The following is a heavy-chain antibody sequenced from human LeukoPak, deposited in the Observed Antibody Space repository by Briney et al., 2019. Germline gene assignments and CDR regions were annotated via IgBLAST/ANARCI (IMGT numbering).Heavy chain of an antibody. Sequence: PSETLSLTCTVSGGSISSYYWSWIRQPPGKGLEWIGYIYYSGSTNYNPSLKSRVTISVDTSKNQFSLKLSSVTAADTAVYYCARGAYYDILTGYPGGYFDYWGQGTLVTVSS. V-gene: IGHV4-59*01. J-gene: IGHJ4*02. D-gene: IGHD3-9*01. CDR1: GGSISSYY. CDR2: IYYSGST. CDR3: ARGAYYDILTGYPGGYFDY.